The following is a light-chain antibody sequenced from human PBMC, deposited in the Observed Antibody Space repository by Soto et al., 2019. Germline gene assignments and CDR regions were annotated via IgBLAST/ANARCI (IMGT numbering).Light chain of an antibody. CDR2: DVS. J-gene: IGLJ1*01. CDR1: SSDIGGYDY. Sequence: QSALTQPASVSGFPGQSITISCTGTSSDIGGYDYVSWYQQHPGKAPKLIIYDVSGRPSGVSNRFSGSKSANTASLTISALQSEDEADYHCSSYTSASAPYVFGTGTKVXVL. V-gene: IGLV2-14*03. CDR3: SSYTSASAPYV.